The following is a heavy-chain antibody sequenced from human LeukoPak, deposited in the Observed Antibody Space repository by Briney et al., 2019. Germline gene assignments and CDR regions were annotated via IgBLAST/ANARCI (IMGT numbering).Heavy chain of an antibody. Sequence: PSETLSLTCTVSGYSISSGYYWGWVRQPPGKGLEWIGSIYHSGSTYYNPSLKSRVTISVDTSKNQSSLKLSSVTAADTAVYYCAREGYNWNDGADWGQGTLVTVSS. V-gene: IGHV4-38-2*02. D-gene: IGHD1-20*01. CDR3: AREGYNWNDGAD. CDR1: GYSISSGYY. CDR2: IYHSGST. J-gene: IGHJ4*02.